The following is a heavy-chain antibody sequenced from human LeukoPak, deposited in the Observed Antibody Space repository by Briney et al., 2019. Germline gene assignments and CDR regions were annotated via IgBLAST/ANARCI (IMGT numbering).Heavy chain of an antibody. CDR1: GGSISSGGYY. CDR2: IYYSGST. J-gene: IGHJ5*02. D-gene: IGHD6-6*01. V-gene: IGHV4-31*03. Sequence: SETLSLTCTVSGGSISSGGYYWSWIRQHPGKGLEWIGYIYYSGSTYYNPSLKSRVTISVDTSKNQFSLKLSSVTAADTAVYYCAKDRARWSSSNWFDPWGQGTLVTVSS. CDR3: AKDRARWSSSNWFDP.